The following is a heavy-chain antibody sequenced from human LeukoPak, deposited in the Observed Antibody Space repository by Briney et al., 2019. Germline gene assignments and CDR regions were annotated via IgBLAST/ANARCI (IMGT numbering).Heavy chain of an antibody. CDR1: GGSISSYY. CDR2: IYYSGST. V-gene: IGHV4-59*08. J-gene: IGHJ6*03. Sequence: SSETLSLTCTVSGGSISSYYWSWIRQPPGKGLEWIGYIYYSGSTNYNPSLKSRVTISVDTSKNQFSLKLSSVTAADTAVYYCARLILYCSGGSCYSFYYYYYYMDVWGKGTTVTVSS. CDR3: ARLILYCSGGSCYSFYYYYYYMDV. D-gene: IGHD2-15*01.